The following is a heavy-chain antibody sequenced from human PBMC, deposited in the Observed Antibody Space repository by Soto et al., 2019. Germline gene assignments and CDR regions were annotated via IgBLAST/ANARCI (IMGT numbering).Heavy chain of an antibody. CDR3: AKVLGHRLWLPDFDY. CDR1: GFTFSSYG. D-gene: IGHD5-18*01. Sequence: GGSLRLSCAASGFTFSSYGMHWVRQAPGKGLEWVAVISYDGSNKYYADSVKGRFTISRDNSKNTLYLQMNSLRAEDTAVYYCAKVLGHRLWLPDFDYWGQGTLATVSS. V-gene: IGHV3-30*18. J-gene: IGHJ4*02. CDR2: ISYDGSNK.